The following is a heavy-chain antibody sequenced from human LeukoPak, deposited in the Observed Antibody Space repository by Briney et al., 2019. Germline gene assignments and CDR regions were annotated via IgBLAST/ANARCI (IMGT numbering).Heavy chain of an antibody. D-gene: IGHD4-23*01. CDR3: ARDDDYGGNGAFDI. CDR1: GFTFSSYW. V-gene: IGHV3-7*01. Sequence: GGSLRFSRAASGFTFSSYWMSWVRQAPGKGLEWVANIKQDGSEKYYVDSVKGRFTISRDNAKNSLYLQMNSLRAEDTAVYYCARDDDYGGNGAFDIWGQGTMVTVSS. J-gene: IGHJ3*02. CDR2: IKQDGSEK.